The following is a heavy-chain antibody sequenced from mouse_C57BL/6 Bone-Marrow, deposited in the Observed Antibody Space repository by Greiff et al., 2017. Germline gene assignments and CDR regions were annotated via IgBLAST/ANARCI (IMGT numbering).Heavy chain of an antibody. Sequence: EVQVVESGPGLVKPSQSLSLTCSVTGYSITSGYYWNWIRQFPGNKLEWMGYISYDGSNNYNPSLKNRISITRDTSKNQFFLKLNSVTTEDTATYYCARGVDGYYLFAYWGQGTLVTVSA. D-gene: IGHD2-3*01. CDR1: GYSITSGYY. CDR2: ISYDGSN. CDR3: ARGVDGYYLFAY. J-gene: IGHJ3*01. V-gene: IGHV3-6*01.